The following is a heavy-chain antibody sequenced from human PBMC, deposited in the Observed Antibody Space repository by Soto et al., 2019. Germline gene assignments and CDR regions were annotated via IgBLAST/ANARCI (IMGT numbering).Heavy chain of an antibody. CDR1: GFTFSTYA. V-gene: IGHV3-7*04. CDR3: GRGDYHDTSGPFSDAFDV. J-gene: IGHJ3*01. D-gene: IGHD3-22*01. Sequence: GGSLRLSCAASGFTFSTYAMNWVRQAPGKGLEWVANIKQDGRAAWYVDSVKGRFTISRDNARKPLYLQMNSLRLEDAAVYYWGRGDYHDTSGPFSDAFDVWGPGTMVTVSS. CDR2: IKQDGRAA.